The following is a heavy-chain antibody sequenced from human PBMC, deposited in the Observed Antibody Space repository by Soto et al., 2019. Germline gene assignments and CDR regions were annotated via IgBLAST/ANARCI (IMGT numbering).Heavy chain of an antibody. Sequence: QVQLQESGPGLVKPSQTLSLTCTVSGGSISSGGYYWSWIRQHPGKGLEWIGYIYYSGSTYYNPSLKSRVTISVDTSKNQFSLKLSSVTAADTAMYYCARVSTSLNDAPTLFDPWGQGTLVTVSS. CDR2: IYYSGST. V-gene: IGHV4-31*03. CDR1: GGSISSGGYY. J-gene: IGHJ5*02. D-gene: IGHD3-16*01. CDR3: ARVSTSLNDAPTLFDP.